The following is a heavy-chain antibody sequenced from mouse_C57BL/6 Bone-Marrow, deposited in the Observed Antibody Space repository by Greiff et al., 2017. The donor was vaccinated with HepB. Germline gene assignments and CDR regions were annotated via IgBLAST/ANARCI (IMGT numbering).Heavy chain of an antibody. J-gene: IGHJ2*01. Sequence: EVKLMESGGGLVKPGGSLKLSCAASGFTFSSYAMSWVRQTPEKRLEWVATISDGGSYTYYPDNVKGRFTISRDNAKNNLYLQMSHLKSEDTAMYYCARDYYGSSYGDYWGQGTTLKVSS. CDR3: ARDYYGSSYGDY. V-gene: IGHV5-4*01. D-gene: IGHD1-1*01. CDR1: GFTFSSYA. CDR2: ISDGGSYT.